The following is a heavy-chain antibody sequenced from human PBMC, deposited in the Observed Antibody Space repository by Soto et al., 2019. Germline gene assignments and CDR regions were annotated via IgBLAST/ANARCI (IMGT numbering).Heavy chain of an antibody. CDR3: TTAINYDYVWGSYRPRRYFDY. D-gene: IGHD3-16*02. Sequence: EVQLVESGGGLVKPGGSLRLSCAASGFTFSNAWMNWVRQAPGKGLEWVGRIKSKTDGGTTDYAAPVKGRFTISRDDSKNTLYLQMNSLKTEDTAVYYCTTAINYDYVWGSYRPRRYFDYWGQGTLVTVSS. J-gene: IGHJ4*02. CDR2: IKSKTDGGTT. CDR1: GFTFSNAW. V-gene: IGHV3-15*07.